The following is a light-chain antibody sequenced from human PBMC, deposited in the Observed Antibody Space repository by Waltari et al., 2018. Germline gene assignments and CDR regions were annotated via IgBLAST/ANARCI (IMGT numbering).Light chain of an antibody. Sequence: IQFNQSPSSLSASVGDRVTLTCRASQGISSDLACYQQKPGKAPKLRIYASPTLQSGVPSRFSCSGSVTDVTLTISSLQPEDFATYYCQQLKSYPVTFGPGTKVDIK. CDR3: QQLKSYPVT. CDR2: ASP. V-gene: IGKV1-9*01. CDR1: QGISSD. J-gene: IGKJ3*01.